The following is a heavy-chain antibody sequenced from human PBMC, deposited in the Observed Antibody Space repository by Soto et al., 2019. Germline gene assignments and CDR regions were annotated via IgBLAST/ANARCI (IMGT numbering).Heavy chain of an antibody. D-gene: IGHD2-15*01. J-gene: IGHJ6*03. CDR2: INPSGGST. CDR3: ARDTHCSGGSSYGLDYYYYYLDV. Sequence: QVQLVQSGAEVKKPGASVKVSCKASGYTFTSYYMHWVRQAPGQGLEWMGIINPSGGSTSYAQKFQGRVTMTRDTSTSTVFLELSSLRSEDTAVYYCARDTHCSGGSSYGLDYYYYYLDVWGKGTTVTVSS. V-gene: IGHV1-46*03. CDR1: GYTFTSYY.